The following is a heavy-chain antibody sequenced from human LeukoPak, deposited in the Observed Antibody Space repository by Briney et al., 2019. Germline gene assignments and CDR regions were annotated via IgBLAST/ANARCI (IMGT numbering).Heavy chain of an antibody. CDR1: GFTLSSYA. CDR3: AKNYNWNDDNQFSSPDAFDI. J-gene: IGHJ3*02. Sequence: GGSLRLSCAASGFTLSSYAMSWVRQAPGKGLEWVSAISGSGGSTYYADSVKGRFTISRDNSKNTLYLQMNSLRAEDTAVYYCAKNYNWNDDNQFSSPDAFDIWGQGTMVTVSS. D-gene: IGHD1-20*01. CDR2: ISGSGGST. V-gene: IGHV3-23*01.